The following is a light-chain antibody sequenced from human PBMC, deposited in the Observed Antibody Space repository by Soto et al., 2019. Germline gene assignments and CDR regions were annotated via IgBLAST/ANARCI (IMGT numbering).Light chain of an antibody. Sequence: EVVMTRSPATLSVSPGERATLSCRASQSVSANLAWYQQKPGQAPRLLIYGASSRATGIPARFSGSGSGTDFTLTISSLQSEDFAVYYCQQYNKWATFGPGTRLEIK. CDR1: QSVSAN. CDR2: GAS. CDR3: QQYNKWAT. V-gene: IGKV3-15*01. J-gene: IGKJ5*01.